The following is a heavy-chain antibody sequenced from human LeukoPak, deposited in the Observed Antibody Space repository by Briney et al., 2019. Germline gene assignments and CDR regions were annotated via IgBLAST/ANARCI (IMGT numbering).Heavy chain of an antibody. CDR3: ARVIRDPNWFDP. CDR1: GGTFSSYA. Sequence: KPGSSVKVSCKASGGTFSSYAISWVRQAPGQGLERMGRIIPIFGTANYAQKFQGRVTITTDESTSTAYMELSSLRSEDTAVYYCARVIRDPNWFDPWGQGTLVTVSS. D-gene: IGHD2-21*02. CDR2: IIPIFGTA. J-gene: IGHJ5*02. V-gene: IGHV1-69*05.